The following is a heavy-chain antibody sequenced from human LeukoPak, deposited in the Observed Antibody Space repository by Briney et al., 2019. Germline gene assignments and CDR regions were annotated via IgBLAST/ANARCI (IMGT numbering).Heavy chain of an antibody. J-gene: IGHJ4*02. D-gene: IGHD3-22*01. Sequence: GASVKVSCKASGYTFTSYGISWVRQAPGQGLEWMGGIIPIFGTANYAQKFQGRVTITADESTSTAYMELSSLRSEDTAVYYCARHTYYYDSSGPGTFDYWGQGTLVTVSS. CDR2: IIPIFGTA. CDR3: ARHTYYYDSSGPGTFDY. V-gene: IGHV1-69*13. CDR1: GYTFTSYG.